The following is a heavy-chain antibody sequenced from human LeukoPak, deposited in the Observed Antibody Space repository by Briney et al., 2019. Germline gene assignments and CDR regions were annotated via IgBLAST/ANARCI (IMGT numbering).Heavy chain of an antibody. V-gene: IGHV3-74*01. J-gene: IGHJ4*02. Sequence: GGSLRLSCAASKFSFSSYWMHWVWQAPGKGLVWVSRINSDGSRTNYADSVKGRFTISRDNAKNTLYLQMSSLRAEDTAVYYCAKGPGGVVVRFFDYWGQGTLVTVSS. CDR1: KFSFSSYW. CDR2: INSDGSRT. D-gene: IGHD3-22*01. CDR3: AKGPGGVVVRFFDY.